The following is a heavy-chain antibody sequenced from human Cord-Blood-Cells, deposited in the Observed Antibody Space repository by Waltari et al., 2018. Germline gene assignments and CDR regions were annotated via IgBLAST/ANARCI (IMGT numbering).Heavy chain of an antibody. CDR3: ATGRDYSNWFDP. V-gene: IGHV1-69*01. CDR2: IIPIFGTA. CDR1: GGTFSSYA. Sequence: GGTFSSYAISWVRQAPGQGLEWMGGIIPIFGTANYAQKFQGRVTITADESMSTAYMELSSLRSEDTAVYYCATGRDYSNWFDPWGQGTLVTVSS. D-gene: IGHD4-4*01. J-gene: IGHJ5*02.